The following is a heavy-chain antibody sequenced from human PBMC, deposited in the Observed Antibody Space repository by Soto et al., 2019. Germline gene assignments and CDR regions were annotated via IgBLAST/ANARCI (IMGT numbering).Heavy chain of an antibody. CDR3: ARHNREEKGWTIRRLDY. Sequence: GESLKISCEASGYSFTSYWIGWVRQMPGKGLEWMGIIYPADSDIKYSPSFQGQVTISADKSISTVYLQWSSLKASDTAMYYCARHNREEKGWTIRRLDYWGQGTMVTVSS. J-gene: IGHJ4*02. D-gene: IGHD2-21*01. CDR2: IYPADSDI. V-gene: IGHV5-51*01. CDR1: GYSFTSYW.